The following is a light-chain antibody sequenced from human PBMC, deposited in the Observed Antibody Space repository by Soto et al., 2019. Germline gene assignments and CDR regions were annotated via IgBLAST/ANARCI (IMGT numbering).Light chain of an antibody. Sequence: PPTVCAALGQKATSSCYGSSSNIGNNYVSWYQQLPGTAPKLLIYDNNKRPSGIPDRFSGSKSGTSATLGITGLQTGDEADYYCGTWDSSLSAYVFGTGTKVTVL. V-gene: IGLV1-51*01. CDR2: DNN. CDR3: GTWDSSLSAYV. CDR1: SSNIGNNY. J-gene: IGLJ1*01.